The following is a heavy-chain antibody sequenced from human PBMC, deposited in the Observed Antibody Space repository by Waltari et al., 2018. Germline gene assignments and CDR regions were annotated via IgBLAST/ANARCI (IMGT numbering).Heavy chain of an antibody. CDR3: ARGNWGLYYFDY. D-gene: IGHD7-27*01. V-gene: IGHV3-74*01. CDR2: INGEGSST. Sequence: EVQLVESGGGLVQPGGSLRLSCAASGFTFSSYWMHWVRQAPGKGLVWVSRINGEGSSTSYADSVKGRFTISRDNAKNTLYLQMNSLRAEDTAVYYCARGNWGLYYFDYWGQGTLVTVSS. CDR1: GFTFSSYW. J-gene: IGHJ4*02.